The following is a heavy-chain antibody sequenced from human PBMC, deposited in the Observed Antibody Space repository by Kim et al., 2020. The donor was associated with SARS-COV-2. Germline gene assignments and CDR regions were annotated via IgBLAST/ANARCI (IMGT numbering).Heavy chain of an antibody. CDR2: ISYDGSNK. CDR1: GFTFSSYA. Sequence: GGSLRLSCAASGFTFSSYAMYWVRQAPGKGLEWVAVISYDGSNKYYADSVKGRFTISRDNSKNTLYLQMNSLRAEDTAVYYCAPKGDNSGSYFRYWGQGTLVTVSS. D-gene: IGHD1-26*01. J-gene: IGHJ4*02. CDR3: APKGDNSGSYFRY. V-gene: IGHV3-30-3*01.